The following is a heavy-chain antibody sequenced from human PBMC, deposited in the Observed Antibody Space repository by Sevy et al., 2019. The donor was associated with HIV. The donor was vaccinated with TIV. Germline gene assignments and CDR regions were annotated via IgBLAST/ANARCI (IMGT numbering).Heavy chain of an antibody. CDR3: ARDIKVVYDFWSGYSINGYGMDV. D-gene: IGHD3-3*01. Sequence: GGSLRLSCAASGFTFSSYEMNWVRQAPGKGLEWVSYISSSGSTIYYADSVKGRFTISRDNAKNSLYLQMNSLRAEDTADYYCARDIKVVYDFWSGYSINGYGMDVWGQGTTVTVSS. J-gene: IGHJ6*02. CDR1: GFTFSSYE. V-gene: IGHV3-48*03. CDR2: ISSSGSTI.